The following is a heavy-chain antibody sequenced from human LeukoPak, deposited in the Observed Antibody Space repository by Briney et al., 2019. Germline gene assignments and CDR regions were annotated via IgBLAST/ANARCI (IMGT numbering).Heavy chain of an antibody. D-gene: IGHD5-12*01. Sequence: KASETLSLTCTVSGDPIRGSSSYWGWIRQPPGKGLQWIGSIYYSGSTYYNPSRKIQFTISVDMSINQFSLKLTSVTAADTAVYYCASLTGYRGYAVDYWGQGTLVTVSS. CDR3: ASLTGYRGYAVDY. CDR1: GDPIRGSSSY. J-gene: IGHJ4*02. CDR2: IYYSGST. V-gene: IGHV4-39*01.